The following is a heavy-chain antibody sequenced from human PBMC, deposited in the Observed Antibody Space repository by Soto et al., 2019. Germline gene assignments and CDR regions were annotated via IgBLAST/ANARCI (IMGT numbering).Heavy chain of an antibody. D-gene: IGHD6-19*01. V-gene: IGHV2-5*02. J-gene: IGHJ4*02. CDR3: AHIVVAGFGYYFDY. CDR2: IYWDDDK. Sequence: QITLKESGPTLVKPTQTLTLTCTFSGFSLSSTRMAVGWIRQPPGKALEWLALIYWDDDKRYSPFLKSRLTITKDPSKYQVVLTMSNMDPVDTARYYCAHIVVAGFGYYFDYWGQGTLVTVSS. CDR1: GFSLSSTRMA.